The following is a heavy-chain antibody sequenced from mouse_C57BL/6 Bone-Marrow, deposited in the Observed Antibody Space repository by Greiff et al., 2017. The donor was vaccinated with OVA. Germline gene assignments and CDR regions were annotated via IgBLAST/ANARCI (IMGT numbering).Heavy chain of an antibody. J-gene: IGHJ1*03. CDR1: GFNITDYY. CDR2: IDPEDGET. Sequence: VQLQQSGAELVKPGASVKLSCTASGFNITDYYMHWVKQRTEQGLEWIGRIDPEDGETKYAPKFQGKATITADTSSNTAYLQLSSLTSEDTAAYYCARGYFDVWGTGTTVTVSA. CDR3: ARGYFDV. V-gene: IGHV14-2*01.